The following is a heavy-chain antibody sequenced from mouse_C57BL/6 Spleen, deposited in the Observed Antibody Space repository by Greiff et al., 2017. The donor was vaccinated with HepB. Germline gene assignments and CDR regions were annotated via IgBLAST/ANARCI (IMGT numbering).Heavy chain of an antibody. Sequence: VKLQQPGAELVRPGSSVKLSCKASGYTFTSYWMHWVKQRPIQGLEWIGNIDPSDSETHYNQKFKDKATLTVDKSSSTAYMQLSSLTSEDSAVYYCAREGVYDGYTWFAYWGQGTLVTVSA. CDR1: GYTFTSYW. CDR2: IDPSDSET. CDR3: AREGVYDGYTWFAY. V-gene: IGHV1-52*01. J-gene: IGHJ3*01. D-gene: IGHD2-3*01.